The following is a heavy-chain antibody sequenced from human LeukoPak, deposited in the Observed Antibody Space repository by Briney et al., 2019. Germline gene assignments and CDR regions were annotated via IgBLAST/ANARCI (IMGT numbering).Heavy chain of an antibody. CDR3: VRGLVRFDT. CDR2: IYPSVST. J-gene: IGHJ5*02. Sequence: PSQTLSLTCAVSGASISSGGYSWGWLRQPRGNGLEWIGYIYPSVSTYYNPSLKSPDTISVDRSKKPFCLKMRSATAADTAVYYSVRGLVRFDTWGQGKLVTASP. D-gene: IGHD6-6*01. CDR1: GASISSGGYS. V-gene: IGHV4-30-2*01.